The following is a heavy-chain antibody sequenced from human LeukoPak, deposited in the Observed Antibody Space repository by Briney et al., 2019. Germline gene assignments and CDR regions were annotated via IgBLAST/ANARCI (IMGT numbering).Heavy chain of an antibody. J-gene: IGHJ4*02. Sequence: GGSLRLSCAASGFTFDDYAMHWVRHAPGKGLEWVSGISWNSGSIDYAESVKGRFTISRDNAKNSLYLQMNSLRAEDTALYYCAKRSNSWDFDYWGQGTLVTVSS. CDR2: ISWNSGSI. D-gene: IGHD6-13*01. CDR1: GFTFDDYA. V-gene: IGHV3-9*01. CDR3: AKRSNSWDFDY.